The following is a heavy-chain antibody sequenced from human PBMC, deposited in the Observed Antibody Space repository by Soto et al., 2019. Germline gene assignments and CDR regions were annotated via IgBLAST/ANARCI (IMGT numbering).Heavy chain of an antibody. V-gene: IGHV4-34*01. J-gene: IGHJ6*03. CDR1: GGSFSGNY. D-gene: IGHD6-13*01. CDR3: ARGRLVAGNRYYYFMDV. Sequence: XXXXAXYGGSFSGNYWSWIRQPPGKGLEWIGEISHGGSTYYNPSLKSRVTISVDTSKNQFSLNLSSVTVADTAVYYCARGRLVAGNRYYYFMDVWGKGTTVTVSS. CDR2: ISHGGST.